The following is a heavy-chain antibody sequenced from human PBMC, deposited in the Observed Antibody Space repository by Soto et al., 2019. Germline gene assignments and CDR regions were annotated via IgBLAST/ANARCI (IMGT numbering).Heavy chain of an antibody. CDR2: ISGSGAST. CDR3: AKDRWIVAAAGNFDY. CDR1: GFTFSSYA. J-gene: IGHJ4*02. D-gene: IGHD6-13*01. Sequence: GGSLRLSCAASGFTFSSYAMSWVRQAPGKGLEWVSAISGSGASTYYADSVKGRFTISRDNSKNTLYLQMNSLRAEDTAVYYCAKDRWIVAAAGNFDYWGQGTLVTVSS. V-gene: IGHV3-23*01.